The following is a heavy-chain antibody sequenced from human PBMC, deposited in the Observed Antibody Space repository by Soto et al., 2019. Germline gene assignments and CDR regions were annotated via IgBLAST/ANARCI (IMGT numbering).Heavy chain of an antibody. CDR3: ARAIKRWEVNYYFDY. J-gene: IGHJ4*02. CDR1: GSTFNNFA. Sequence: QVVLLQSGAEVKEHGSSVRLSCQVSGSTFNNFAFSWVRQAPGQGPEWLGGIVVMSNAADYSQRFQDRVMITADTSTSTLYMELGSLTFDDTAVYYCARAIKRWEVNYYFDYWGQGTLVTVSS. D-gene: IGHD1-26*01. V-gene: IGHV1-69*06. CDR2: IVVMSNAA.